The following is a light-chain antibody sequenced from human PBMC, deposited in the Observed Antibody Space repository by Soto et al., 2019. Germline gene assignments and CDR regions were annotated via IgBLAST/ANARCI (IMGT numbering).Light chain of an antibody. J-gene: IGKJ2*01. V-gene: IGKV3-20*01. Sequence: EIVLTQSPGTLSSSPGERATLSCRASQSVSSSHLAWYQQKPGQAPRLLIYGASSRATGIPDRFSGSGSGTDFPLTISRLEPEDFAVYFCQQYGDSPMYTFGQGTKLPI. CDR3: QQYGDSPMYT. CDR2: GAS. CDR1: QSVSSSH.